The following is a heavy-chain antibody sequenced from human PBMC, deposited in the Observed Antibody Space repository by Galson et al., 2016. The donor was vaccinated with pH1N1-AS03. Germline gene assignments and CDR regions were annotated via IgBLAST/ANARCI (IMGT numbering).Heavy chain of an antibody. J-gene: IGHJ4*02. CDR2: TFYWSKWSN. CDR3: SRGKNSGFDY. CDR1: GDSVSGSRGVA. D-gene: IGHD3-10*01. Sequence: CAISGDSVSGSRGVAWNWIRQSPSRGLEWLGWTFYWSKWSNDYAESVKSRITIDPDTSNNQFSLHLNSVTPEDTAIYFCSRGKNSGFDYGGQGTPVTVSS. V-gene: IGHV6-1*01.